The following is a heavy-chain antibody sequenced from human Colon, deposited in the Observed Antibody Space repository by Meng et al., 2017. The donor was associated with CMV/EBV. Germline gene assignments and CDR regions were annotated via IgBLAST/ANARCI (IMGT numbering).Heavy chain of an antibody. D-gene: IGHD1-20*01. CDR1: GFTFSIYW. J-gene: IGHJ4*02. Sequence: GESLKISCAASGFTFSIYWMTWVRQAPGKGLEWVANIKQDGSEKYYVDSVKGRFTISRDNAKNSLYLQMNSLRAEDTAVYYCARRKGEGNWQQTFDYWGQGTLVTVSS. CDR2: IKQDGSEK. V-gene: IGHV3-7*01. CDR3: ARRKGEGNWQQTFDY.